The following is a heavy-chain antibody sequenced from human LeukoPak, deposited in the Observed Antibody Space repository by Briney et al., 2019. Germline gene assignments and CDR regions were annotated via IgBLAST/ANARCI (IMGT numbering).Heavy chain of an antibody. CDR3: AREVTETAYFDY. CDR2: ISYDGSSK. V-gene: IGHV3-30*12. CDR1: GFTFSNYG. D-gene: IGHD2-21*02. Sequence: PGGSLTLSCAASGFTFSNYGMHWVRQAPGKGLEWVAIISYDGSSKSYADSVKGRFTISRDNSENTLYLQMNSLRDEDTAVYYCAREVTETAYFDYWGQGTLVTVSS. J-gene: IGHJ4*02.